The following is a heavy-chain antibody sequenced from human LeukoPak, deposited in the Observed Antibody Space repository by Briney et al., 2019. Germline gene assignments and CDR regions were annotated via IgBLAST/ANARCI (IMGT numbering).Heavy chain of an antibody. Sequence: GGSLRLSCAASGFTFSDYYMSWIRQAPGKGLEWVSYISSSGSTIYYADSVKGRFTISRDNAKNSLYLQMNSLRAEDTAVYYCARSIMITFGGVIAIDAFDIWGQGTMVTVSS. CDR1: GFTFSDYY. CDR3: ARSIMITFGGVIAIDAFDI. J-gene: IGHJ3*02. CDR2: ISSSGSTI. D-gene: IGHD3-16*02. V-gene: IGHV3-11*04.